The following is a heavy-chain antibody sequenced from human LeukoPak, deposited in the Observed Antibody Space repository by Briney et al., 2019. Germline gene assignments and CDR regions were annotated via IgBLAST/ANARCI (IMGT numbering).Heavy chain of an antibody. CDR2: ISAYNGNT. V-gene: IGHV1-18*01. CDR1: GGTFSSSS. D-gene: IGHD6-13*01. Sequence: ASVKVSCKASGGTFSSSSISWVRQAPGQGLEWMGWISAYNGNTNYAQKLQGRVTMTTDTSTSTAYMELRSLRSDDTAVYYCARVIAAADVYYFDYWGQGTLVTVSS. CDR3: ARVIAAADVYYFDY. J-gene: IGHJ4*02.